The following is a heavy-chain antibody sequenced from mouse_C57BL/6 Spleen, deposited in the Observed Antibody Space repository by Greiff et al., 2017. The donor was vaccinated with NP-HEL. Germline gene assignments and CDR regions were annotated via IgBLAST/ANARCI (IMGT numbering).Heavy chain of an antibody. CDR3: ARGGDYDYGSSSHAMDY. D-gene: IGHD1-1*01. CDR2: ILPGSGST. V-gene: IGHV1-9*01. Sequence: LVESGAELMKPGASVKLSCKATGYTFTGYWIEWVKQRPGHGLEWIGEILPGSGSTNYNEKFKGKATFTADTSSNTAYMQLSSLTTEDSAIYYCARGGDYDYGSSSHAMDYWGQGTSVTVSS. CDR1: GYTFTGYW. J-gene: IGHJ4*01.